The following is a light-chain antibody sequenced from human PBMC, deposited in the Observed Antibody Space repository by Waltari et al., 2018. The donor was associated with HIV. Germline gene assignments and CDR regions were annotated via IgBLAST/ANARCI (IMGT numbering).Light chain of an antibody. Sequence: QSALTQPASVSGSPGQSITISCTGTSRAVGSYNLVSWYQQHPGKAPTLMIYEVSKRPSGVANRFSGSKSGNTASLTISGLQAEDEADYYCCSYAGSSTLVFGGGTKLTGL. J-gene: IGLJ3*02. CDR2: EVS. V-gene: IGLV2-23*02. CDR3: CSYAGSSTLV. CDR1: SRAVGSYNL.